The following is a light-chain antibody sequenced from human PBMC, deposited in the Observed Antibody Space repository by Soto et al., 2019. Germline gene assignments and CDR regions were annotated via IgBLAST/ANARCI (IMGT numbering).Light chain of an antibody. CDR2: DAS. Sequence: IMMTQSPATLSVSPGESATLSCRAGQSVSSNLAWHQQKPGQAPRILMYDASTRATGIPDRFSGSGSGTDFTLTISRLEPEDFAVYYCQQYGSSGTFGQGTKVDI. V-gene: IGKV3-20*01. CDR3: QQYGSSGT. CDR1: QSVSSN. J-gene: IGKJ1*01.